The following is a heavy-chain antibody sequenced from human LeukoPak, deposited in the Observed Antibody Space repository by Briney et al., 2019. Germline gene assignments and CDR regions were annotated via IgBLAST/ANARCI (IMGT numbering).Heavy chain of an antibody. CDR3: TKDISSGRPAPYGMDV. Sequence: QPGRSLRLSCAASGFTFGAYCMHWVRQPPGKGLEWVSAINWNSDTIYYADSVRGRFTISRDNAKNTLYLQMNSLRVEDTAFYFCTKDISSGRPAPYGMDVWGHGTTVTVSS. V-gene: IGHV3-9*01. D-gene: IGHD3-10*01. J-gene: IGHJ6*02. CDR2: INWNSDTI. CDR1: GFTFGAYC.